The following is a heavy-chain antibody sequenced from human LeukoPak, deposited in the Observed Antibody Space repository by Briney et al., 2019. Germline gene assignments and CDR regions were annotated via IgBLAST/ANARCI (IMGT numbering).Heavy chain of an antibody. CDR2: IYRGGSK. J-gene: IGHJ4*02. V-gene: IGHV3-53*01. CDR3: ARAGYCSGGSCYGSDY. D-gene: IGHD2-15*01. Sequence: GGSLRLSCAASGFTVSSNYMSWVRQAPGKGLEWVSVIYRGGSKDYGDSVKGRFTISRDNSKNTLYLQMDSLRAEDTAVYYCARAGYCSGGSCYGSDYWGQGTLVSVSS. CDR1: GFTVSSNY.